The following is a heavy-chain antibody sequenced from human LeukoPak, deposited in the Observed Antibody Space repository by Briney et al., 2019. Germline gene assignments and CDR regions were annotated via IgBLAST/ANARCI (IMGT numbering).Heavy chain of an antibody. Sequence: HPGGSLRLSCTSSGFSFGDYSMTWVRQAPGKGLEWVGFIRSKAYGGTTEYAASVKGRFTISRDDPKSIAYLQMNSLKTEDTAVYHCASRSGRQWLPYFDYWGQGTLVTVSS. CDR3: ASRSGRQWLPYFDY. CDR1: GFSFGDYS. CDR2: IRSKAYGGTT. V-gene: IGHV3-49*04. D-gene: IGHD1-26*01. J-gene: IGHJ4*02.